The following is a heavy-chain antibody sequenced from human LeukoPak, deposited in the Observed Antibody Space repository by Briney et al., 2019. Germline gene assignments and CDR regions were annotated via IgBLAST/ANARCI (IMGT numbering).Heavy chain of an antibody. CDR3: ATVRIGELLYNWFDP. Sequence: GASVTVSCKVSGYTLTELSMHWVRQAPGKGLEWMGGFDPEDGETIYAQKFQGRVTMTEDTSTDTAYMELSSLRSEDTAVYYCATVRIGELLYNWFDPWGQGTLVTVSS. V-gene: IGHV1-24*01. J-gene: IGHJ5*02. CDR1: GYTLTELS. D-gene: IGHD3-10*01. CDR2: FDPEDGET.